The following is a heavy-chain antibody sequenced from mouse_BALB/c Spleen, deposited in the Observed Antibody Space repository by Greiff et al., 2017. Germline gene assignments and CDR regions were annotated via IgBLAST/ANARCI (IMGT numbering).Heavy chain of an antibody. Sequence: EVQLQESGPGLVKPSQSLSLTCTVTGYSITSYYAWNWIRQFPGNKLEWMGYISYSGSTSYNPSLKSRISITRDTSKNQFFLQLNSVTTEDTATYYCARKGIYSYYFDYWGQGTTLTVSS. D-gene: IGHD1-1*01. CDR3: ARKGIYSYYFDY. V-gene: IGHV3-2*02. J-gene: IGHJ2*01. CDR2: ISYSGST. CDR1: GYSITSYYA.